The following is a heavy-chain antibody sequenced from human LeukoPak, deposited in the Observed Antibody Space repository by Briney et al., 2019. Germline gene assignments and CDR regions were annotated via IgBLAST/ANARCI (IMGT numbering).Heavy chain of an antibody. J-gene: IGHJ4*02. D-gene: IGHD1-26*01. CDR3: AKGQKWELPLDY. CDR2: ISGSDTST. CDR1: GFTFSSYA. V-gene: IGHV3-23*01. Sequence: PGGSLRLSCAASGFTFSSYAMTWVRQAPGKGLEWVSAISGSDTSTYYADSVKGRFTISRDNSKSTMYLQMNSLRAEDMAVYYCAKGQKWELPLDYWGQGTLVTVSS.